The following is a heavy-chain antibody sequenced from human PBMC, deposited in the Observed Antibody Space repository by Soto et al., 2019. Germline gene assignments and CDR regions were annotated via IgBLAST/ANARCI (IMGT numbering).Heavy chain of an antibody. CDR2: IDYSGST. V-gene: IGHV4-30-4*01. D-gene: IGHD3-9*01. CDR3: ARGITYYDILTGYPNNWFDP. CDR1: GGSISSGDYY. J-gene: IGHJ5*02. Sequence: SETLSLTCTVSGGSISSGDYYWSWIRQPPGKGLEWIGYIDYSGSTYYNPSLKSRVTISVDTSKNQFSLKLSSVTAADTAVYYCARGITYYDILTGYPNNWFDPWGQGTLVTVSS.